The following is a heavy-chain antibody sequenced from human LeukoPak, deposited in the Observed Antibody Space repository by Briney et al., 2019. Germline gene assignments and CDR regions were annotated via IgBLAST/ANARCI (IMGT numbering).Heavy chain of an antibody. CDR3: AREGYGRNDAFDI. J-gene: IGHJ3*02. CDR2: IYHSGST. V-gene: IGHV4-30-2*01. Sequence: PSETLSLTCAVSGGSISSGGYSWSWIRQPPGKGLEWIGYIYHSGSTYYNPSLKSRVTISVDRSKNQLSLKLSSVTAADTAVYYCAREGYGRNDAFDIWGQGTMVTVSS. D-gene: IGHD5-18*01. CDR1: GGSISSGGYS.